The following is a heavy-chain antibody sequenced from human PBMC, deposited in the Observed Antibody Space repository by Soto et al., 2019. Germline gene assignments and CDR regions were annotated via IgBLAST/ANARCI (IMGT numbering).Heavy chain of an antibody. V-gene: IGHV3-30*03. Sequence: GGSLRLSCAASRFDFTSYGMHWLRQALGKGLEWVAVMSNDGNNQFYADSVRGRFIISRDTSKNTLFLQMTSLRPEDTAVYHCASGFCANRDCYYCFDLWGPGALVTVSS. CDR1: RFDFTSYG. J-gene: IGHJ4*02. D-gene: IGHD2-21*02. CDR3: ASGFCANRDCYYCFDL. CDR2: MSNDGNNQ.